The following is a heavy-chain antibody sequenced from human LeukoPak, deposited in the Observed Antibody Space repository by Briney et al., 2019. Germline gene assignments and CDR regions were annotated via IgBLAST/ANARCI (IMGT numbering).Heavy chain of an antibody. J-gene: IGHJ5*02. Sequence: SVKVSCKASGGTFSSYAISWVRQAPGQGLEWMGGIIPIFGTVNYAQKFQGRVTITADESTSTAYMELSSLRSEDTAVYYCARGGLVTRYYYDSSGYRGGWFDPWGQGTLVTVSS. V-gene: IGHV1-69*13. CDR2: IIPIFGTV. CDR3: ARGGLVTRYYYDSSGYRGGWFDP. CDR1: GGTFSSYA. D-gene: IGHD3-22*01.